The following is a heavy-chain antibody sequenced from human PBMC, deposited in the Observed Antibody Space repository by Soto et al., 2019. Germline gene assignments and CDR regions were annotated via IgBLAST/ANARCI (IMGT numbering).Heavy chain of an antibody. J-gene: IGHJ4*02. CDR2: IIPIFGTA. CDR3: ARDHWEPGIAVAVYFDH. D-gene: IGHD6-19*01. Sequence: QVQLVQSGAEVKKPGSSVKVSCKASGGTFSSYAISWVRQAPGQGLEWMGGIIPIFGTANYAQKFQGRVTITADESTSTAYMELSSLRSEDTAVYYCARDHWEPGIAVAVYFDHWGQGTLVTVSS. CDR1: GGTFSSYA. V-gene: IGHV1-69*01.